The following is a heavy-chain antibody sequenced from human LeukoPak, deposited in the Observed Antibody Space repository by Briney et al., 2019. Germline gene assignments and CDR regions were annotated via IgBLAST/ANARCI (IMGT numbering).Heavy chain of an antibody. V-gene: IGHV1-3*01. CDR2: INAGNGNT. D-gene: IGHD6-19*01. Sequence: ASVKVSCKASGYTFTSYAMHWVRQAPGQRLEWMGWINAGNGNTKYSQKFQGRVTITRDTSASTAYMELSSLRPEDTAVYYCARVSPIAVAGTHYYYGMDVWGQGTTVTVSS. CDR3: ARVSPIAVAGTHYYYGMDV. J-gene: IGHJ6*02. CDR1: GYTFTSYA.